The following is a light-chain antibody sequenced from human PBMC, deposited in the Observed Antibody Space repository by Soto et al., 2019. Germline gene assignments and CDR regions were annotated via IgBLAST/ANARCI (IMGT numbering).Light chain of an antibody. CDR2: DVV. V-gene: IGLV2-14*03. CDR3: SSYTSTMTNV. Sequence: QSALTQPASVSGSPGQSITISCTGTSSDVGGFNSVSWYQLRPGTAPKLILYDVVDRPSGVSYRFSGSKSGNTASLTISGLQAADEADYFCSSYTSTMTNVFGSGTKHTVL. CDR1: SSDVGGFNS. J-gene: IGLJ1*01.